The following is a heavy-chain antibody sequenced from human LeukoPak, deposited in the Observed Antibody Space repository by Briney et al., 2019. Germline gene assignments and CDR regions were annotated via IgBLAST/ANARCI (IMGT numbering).Heavy chain of an antibody. D-gene: IGHD6-6*01. J-gene: IGHJ4*02. V-gene: IGHV3-23*01. CDR2: IGGTGVTT. Sequence: GGSLRLSCEASGFSFSSYGMTWVRQAPGKGLEWVSSIGGTGVTTYYADSVKGRSTISRDNSDNTLYLRMNSLGAEDTAIYYCARIRDSGSDNWGQGTLVTVSS. CDR3: ARIRDSGSDN. CDR1: GFSFSSYG.